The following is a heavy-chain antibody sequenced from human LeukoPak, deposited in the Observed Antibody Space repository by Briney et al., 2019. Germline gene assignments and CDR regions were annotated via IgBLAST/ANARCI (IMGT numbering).Heavy chain of an antibody. CDR2: ISGSSSTI. D-gene: IGHD4-17*01. V-gene: IGHV3-48*02. Sequence: GSLRLSCAASGFTFSTYRMNWVRQAPGNGLEWVSYISGSSSTIHYADSVKGRFTASRDNAKNTLYLQMNNLRDADTAVYYCASDSRDYVFDHWGQGALVTVSS. J-gene: IGHJ4*02. CDR1: GFTFSTYR. CDR3: ASDSRDYVFDH.